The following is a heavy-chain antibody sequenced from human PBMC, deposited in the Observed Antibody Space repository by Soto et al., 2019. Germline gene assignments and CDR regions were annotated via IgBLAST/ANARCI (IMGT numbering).Heavy chain of an antibody. Sequence: PSETLSLTCTVSGASIITDNYFWVWIRQSPRRGLELIGSISYSGRTYDNPSLQSRVTISIDASKNQFSLKLTSVTTADTAVYYCARRRASDYGGNNHPYYFDRWGQGALVTVSS. CDR1: GASIITDNYF. J-gene: IGHJ4*02. V-gene: IGHV4-39*01. CDR2: ISYSGRT. D-gene: IGHD4-17*01. CDR3: ARRRASDYGGNNHPYYFDR.